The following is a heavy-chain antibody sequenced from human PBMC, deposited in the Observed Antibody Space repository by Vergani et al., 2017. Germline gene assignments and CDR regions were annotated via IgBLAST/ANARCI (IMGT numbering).Heavy chain of an antibody. CDR2: ISGSGGST. J-gene: IGHJ4*02. D-gene: IGHD5-18*01. Sequence: EVQLVESGGGLVQPGGSLRLSCAASGFTFSSYEMNWVRQAPGKGLEWVSAISGSGGSTYYADSVKGRFTISRDNSKNTLYLQMNSLRAEDTAVYYCAKATRGYSYEADYFDYWGQGTLVTVSS. CDR3: AKATRGYSYEADYFDY. V-gene: IGHV3-23*04. CDR1: GFTFSSYE.